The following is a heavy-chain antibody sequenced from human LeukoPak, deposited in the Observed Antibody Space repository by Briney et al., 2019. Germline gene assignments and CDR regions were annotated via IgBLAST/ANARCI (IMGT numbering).Heavy chain of an antibody. J-gene: IGHJ4*02. V-gene: IGHV1-2*02. CDR3: ARDLYHRYYHNSGHAFDY. CDR1: GYTFTGYY. Sequence: GASVKVSCKASGYTFTGYYMHWVRQAPGQGLEWMGWINPNSGGTNYAQKFQGRVTMTRDTSISTVSMELSSLRSEDTAVYYCARDLYHRYYHNSGHAFDYWGQGTLVTVSS. CDR2: INPNSGGT. D-gene: IGHD3-22*01.